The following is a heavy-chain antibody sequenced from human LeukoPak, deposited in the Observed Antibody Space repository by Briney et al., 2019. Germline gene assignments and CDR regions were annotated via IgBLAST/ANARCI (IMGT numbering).Heavy chain of an antibody. V-gene: IGHV3-21*04. CDR3: VRLTLDTVYPYYYYMDV. CDR1: GFTFSSYS. CDR2: ISSSSSYI. J-gene: IGHJ6*03. D-gene: IGHD2-2*02. Sequence: PGGSLRLSCAASGFTFSSYSMNWVRQAPGKGLEWVSSISSSSSYIYYADSVKGRFTISRDNAKNSLYLQMNSLKTEDTAVYYCVRLTLDTVYPYYYYMDVWAKGPRSPSP.